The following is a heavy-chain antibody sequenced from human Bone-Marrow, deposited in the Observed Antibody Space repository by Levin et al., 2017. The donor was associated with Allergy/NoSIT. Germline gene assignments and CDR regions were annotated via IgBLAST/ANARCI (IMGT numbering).Heavy chain of an antibody. CDR3: ARVGYTSSVSYFDY. V-gene: IGHV4-4*07. CDR2: IHGSGST. CDR1: GGSMSDYY. Sequence: GSLRLSCTVSGGSMSDYYWSWIRQPAGQGLECIGRIHGSGSTNYNPSLKSRVTMSIDTSKNRISLNLRSVTAADTAVYYCARVGYTSSVSYFDYWGQGTLVTVSS. J-gene: IGHJ4*02. D-gene: IGHD6-13*01.